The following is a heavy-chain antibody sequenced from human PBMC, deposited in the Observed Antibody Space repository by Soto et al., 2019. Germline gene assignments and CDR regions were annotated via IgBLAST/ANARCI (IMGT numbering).Heavy chain of an antibody. CDR1: GGSISNYY. CDR3: ARGGQDFWSGPFDY. J-gene: IGHJ4*02. CDR2: IDTRGST. V-gene: IGHV4-4*07. D-gene: IGHD3-3*01. Sequence: SETLSLTCTVSGGSISNYYCNWIRQPAGKGLEWIGRIDTRGSTNYNPSLKSRVTMSVDTSKQEFSLKLSSVTAADTALYYCARGGQDFWSGPFDYWGRGALVTVSS.